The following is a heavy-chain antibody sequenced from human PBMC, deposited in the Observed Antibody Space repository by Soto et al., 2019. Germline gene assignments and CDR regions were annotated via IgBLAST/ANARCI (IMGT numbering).Heavy chain of an antibody. CDR2: IIPILDIA. D-gene: IGHD1-26*01. CDR1: GDTLTSYT. V-gene: IGHV1-69*02. J-gene: IGHJ3*02. CDR3: AAGGHGAFYI. Sequence: QVQLVQSGAEVKTPVSSVKVSCKSSGDTLTSYTISWVRQAPGQGLEWLGRIIPILDIANYAQKFQGRGTISADKSTSTADMEVSSLRSTDRAVYYCAAGGHGAFYIWGQRTRVTVSS.